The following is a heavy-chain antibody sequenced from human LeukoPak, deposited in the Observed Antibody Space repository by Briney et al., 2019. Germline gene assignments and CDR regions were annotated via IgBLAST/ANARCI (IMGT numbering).Heavy chain of an antibody. J-gene: IGHJ4*02. CDR3: AKGGQQLVRYYFDY. CDR1: GFTFSSYG. Sequence: GGSLRLSCAASGFTFSSYGMHWVRQAPGKGLEWVAVISYDGSNNYYADSVKGRFTISRDNSKNTLYLQMDSLRVEATAVYYCAKGGQQLVRYYFDYWGQGTLVAVSS. CDR2: ISYDGSNN. V-gene: IGHV3-30*18. D-gene: IGHD6-13*01.